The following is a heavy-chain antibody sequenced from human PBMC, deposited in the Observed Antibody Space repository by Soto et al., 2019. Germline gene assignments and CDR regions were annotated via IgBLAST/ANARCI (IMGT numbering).Heavy chain of an antibody. CDR1: GFTFRSFV. CDR2: TSYDGSNA. V-gene: IGHV3-30*03. Sequence: QVQLVESGGGVVQPGTSLRLSCVGSGFTFRSFVIHWVRQVPGKGLEWVALTSYDGSNAYYGDSVKGRFTISRDNSKNTVDLQMDSLRVEDTALYYCARWGTTGGLDFWGQGTLVSVSS. CDR3: ARWGTTGGLDF. J-gene: IGHJ4*02. D-gene: IGHD3-16*01.